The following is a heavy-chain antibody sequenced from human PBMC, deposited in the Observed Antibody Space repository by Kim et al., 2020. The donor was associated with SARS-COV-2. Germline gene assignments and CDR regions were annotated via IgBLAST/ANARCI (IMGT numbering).Heavy chain of an antibody. J-gene: IGHJ4*02. CDR1: GFTFSSYI. D-gene: IGHD6-19*01. V-gene: IGHV3-23*01. Sequence: GGSLRLSCAASGFTFSSYIMTWVRQAPGKGLEWVAGISASDDKTYYADSVKGRLTISRDNSKNTVYLQMSSLRAEDTALYYCTKPASGWNVVASWGQGILVTVSS. CDR3: TKPASGWNVVAS. CDR2: ISASDDKT.